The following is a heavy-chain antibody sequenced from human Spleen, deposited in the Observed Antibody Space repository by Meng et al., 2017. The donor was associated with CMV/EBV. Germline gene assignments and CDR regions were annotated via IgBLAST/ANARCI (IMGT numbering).Heavy chain of an antibody. V-gene: IGHV3-30*02. CDR2: IRYDGSNK. D-gene: IGHD2-2*01. J-gene: IGHJ6*02. Sequence: GESLKISCAASGFIFSSYGMHWVRQAPGKGLEWVAFIRYDGSNKYYVDSVEGRFTISRDNSKSTLYLQMNSLRPEDTAVYYCASIFPPPYCSSTSCRGKKYYYYYYGMDVWGQGTTVTVSS. CDR3: ASIFPPPYCSSTSCRGKKYYYYYYGMDV. CDR1: GFIFSSYG.